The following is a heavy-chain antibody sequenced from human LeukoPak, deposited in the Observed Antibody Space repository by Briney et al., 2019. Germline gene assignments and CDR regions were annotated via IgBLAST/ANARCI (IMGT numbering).Heavy chain of an antibody. CDR3: AREMTYGDYGEGFDL. J-gene: IGHJ2*01. Sequence: ASVKVSCKASGYTFTSYDINWVRQDTGQGLEWMGWMNPNSGNTGYAQKFQGRVTMTRNTSISTAYMELSSLRSEDTAVYYCAREMTYGDYGEGFDLWGRGTLVTVSS. V-gene: IGHV1-8*01. CDR2: MNPNSGNT. CDR1: GYTFTSYD. D-gene: IGHD4-17*01.